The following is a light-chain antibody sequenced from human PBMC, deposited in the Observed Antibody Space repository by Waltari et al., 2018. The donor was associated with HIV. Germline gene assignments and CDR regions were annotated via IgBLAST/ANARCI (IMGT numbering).Light chain of an antibody. Sequence: DVQMTQSPYTLSASVGDRVSITCRASQIIDYWLAWYQQKPGQPPKLLIYKTSYLESGVPTRFSGSGSGADFTLTIDGLQPEDFATYYCQQYNSHSYTFGQGTKLDIK. CDR1: QIIDYW. CDR3: QQYNSHSYT. V-gene: IGKV1-5*03. CDR2: KTS. J-gene: IGKJ2*01.